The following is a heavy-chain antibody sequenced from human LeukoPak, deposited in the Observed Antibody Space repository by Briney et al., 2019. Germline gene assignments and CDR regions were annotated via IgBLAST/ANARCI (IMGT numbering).Heavy chain of an antibody. CDR2: IYSGGST. D-gene: IGHD1-26*01. J-gene: IGHJ6*03. CDR3: SSAPRRSYYYCYMDF. CDR1: GFTVSSNY. Sequence: PGGSLRLSCAASGFTVSSNYMSWVRQAPGKGLEWVSVIYSGGSTYYADSVKGRVTISRDNSKNTLYLQMNSLRAEDTAAYDCSSAPRRSYYYCYMDFWGKGTTVTVSS. V-gene: IGHV3-53*01.